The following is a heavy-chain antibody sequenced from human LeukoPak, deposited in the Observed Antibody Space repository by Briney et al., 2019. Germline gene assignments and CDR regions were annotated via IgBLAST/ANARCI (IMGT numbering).Heavy chain of an antibody. D-gene: IGHD1-26*01. Sequence: ASVTVSCKASGYTFTSYGISWVRQAPGQGLEWMGIINPSGGSTSYAQKFQGRVTMTRDMSTSTVYMELSSLRSEDTAVYYCARDQHGGGATEKNDYWGQGTLVTVSS. CDR3: ARDQHGGGATEKNDY. CDR1: GYTFTSYG. J-gene: IGHJ4*02. V-gene: IGHV1-46*01. CDR2: INPSGGST.